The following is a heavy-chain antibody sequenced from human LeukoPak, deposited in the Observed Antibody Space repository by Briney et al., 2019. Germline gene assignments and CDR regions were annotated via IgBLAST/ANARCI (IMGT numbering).Heavy chain of an antibody. CDR2: IKSDGRTT. CDR3: ARDDSSAYPH. Sequence: GGSLRLSCAASGFTFSSYWMYWVRQAPGKGLVWVSYIKSDGRTTNYADFVKGRFTISRDNAENTLYLQMNSLRAEDTAVYYCARDDSSAYPHWGQGTLVTVSS. D-gene: IGHD3-22*01. V-gene: IGHV3-74*01. J-gene: IGHJ4*02. CDR1: GFTFSSYW.